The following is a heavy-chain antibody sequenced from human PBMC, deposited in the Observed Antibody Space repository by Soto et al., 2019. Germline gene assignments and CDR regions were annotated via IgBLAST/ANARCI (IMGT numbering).Heavy chain of an antibody. CDR1: GGSVSSGSYY. Sequence: SETLSLTCTVSGGSVSSGSYYWSWIRQPPGKGLEWIGYIYYSGSTNYNPSLKSRVTISVDTSKNQFSLKLSSVTAADTAVYYCARGQRDYDFWSGPKGRWFDPWGQGTLVTVSS. CDR3: ARGQRDYDFWSGPKGRWFDP. D-gene: IGHD3-3*01. V-gene: IGHV4-61*01. J-gene: IGHJ5*02. CDR2: IYYSGST.